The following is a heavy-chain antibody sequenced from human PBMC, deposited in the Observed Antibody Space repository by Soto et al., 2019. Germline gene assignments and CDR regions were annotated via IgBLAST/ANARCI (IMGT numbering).Heavy chain of an antibody. J-gene: IGHJ6*03. D-gene: IGHD1-7*01. Sequence: SETLSLTSDVYGIPLRGYYWSWIRQPPGKGLEWIGEINHSGSTNYNPSLKSRVTISVDTSKNQFSLKLSSVTAADTAVYYCARALTGTTGAPTDYYMDVWGKGITVTVSS. CDR1: GIPLRGYY. V-gene: IGHV4-34*01. CDR3: ARALTGTTGAPTDYYMDV. CDR2: INHSGST.